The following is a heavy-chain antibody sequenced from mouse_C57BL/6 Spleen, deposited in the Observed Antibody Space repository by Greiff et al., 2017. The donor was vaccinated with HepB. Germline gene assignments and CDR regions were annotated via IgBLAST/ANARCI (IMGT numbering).Heavy chain of an antibody. Sequence: VQLQQPGAELVKPGASVKMSCKASGYTFTSYWITWVKQRPGQGLEWIGDIYPGRGSTNYNEKFKSKATLTVDTSSSPAYMQLSSLTSEDSAVYYCARSTMITGAMDYWGQGTSVTVSS. CDR2: IYPGRGST. CDR1: GYTFTSYW. V-gene: IGHV1-55*01. CDR3: ARSTMITGAMDY. D-gene: IGHD2-4*01. J-gene: IGHJ4*01.